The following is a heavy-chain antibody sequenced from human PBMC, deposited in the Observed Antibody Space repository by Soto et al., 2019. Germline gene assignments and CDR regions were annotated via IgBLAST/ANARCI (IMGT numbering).Heavy chain of an antibody. Sequence: QVQLQQWGAGLLKPSETLSLTCAVYGGSFSGYYWSWVRQPPGKGLEWIGEIERGGSTNYNPSLKSRVTIAVDTTKIQFSLKVISVAAADTAVYYCARGYGSGSYWAYWGQGTLVTVSS. V-gene: IGHV4-34*02. CDR1: GGSFSGYY. J-gene: IGHJ4*02. CDR3: ARGYGSGSYWAY. D-gene: IGHD3-10*01. CDR2: IERGGST.